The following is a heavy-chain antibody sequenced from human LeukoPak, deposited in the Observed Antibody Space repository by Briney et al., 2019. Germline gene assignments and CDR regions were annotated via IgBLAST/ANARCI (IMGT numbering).Heavy chain of an antibody. Sequence: GGSLRLSCAASGFTFSSYGMHWVRQAPGKGLEWVAVISYDGSNKYYADSVKGRFTISRDNSKNTLYLQMNSLRAEDTAVYYCAKERTVTAFDYWGQGTLVTVSS. D-gene: IGHD4-17*01. CDR3: AKERTVTAFDY. CDR2: ISYDGSNK. CDR1: GFTFSSYG. J-gene: IGHJ4*02. V-gene: IGHV3-30*18.